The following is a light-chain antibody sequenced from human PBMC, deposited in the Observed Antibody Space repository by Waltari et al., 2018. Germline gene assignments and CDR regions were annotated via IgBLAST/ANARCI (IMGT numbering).Light chain of an antibody. CDR2: DVS. Sequence: CYQQAPGKAPKLIIFDVSKRPSGISNRFSGSKSANTASLIISGLQAEDEADYYCGSYAIINSWVFGGGTKVTVL. V-gene: IGLV2-23*02. J-gene: IGLJ3*02. CDR3: GSYAIINSWV.